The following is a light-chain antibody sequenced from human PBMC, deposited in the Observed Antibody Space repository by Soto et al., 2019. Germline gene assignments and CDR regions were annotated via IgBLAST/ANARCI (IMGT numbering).Light chain of an antibody. CDR3: AAWDDSLSVFYV. CDR1: SSNIGSTY. CDR2: RNN. V-gene: IGLV1-47*01. Sequence: QSVLTQPPSASGTPGQRGTISCSGSSSNIGSTYVYWYQQLPGTAPKLLIDRNNQRPSGVPDRFSGSKSGTSASLAISGLRSEDEADYYCAAWDDSLSVFYVFGTGTKVTVL. J-gene: IGLJ1*01.